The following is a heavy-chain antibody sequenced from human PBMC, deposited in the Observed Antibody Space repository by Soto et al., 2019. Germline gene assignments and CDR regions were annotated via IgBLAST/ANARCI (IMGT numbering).Heavy chain of an antibody. J-gene: IGHJ5*02. CDR1: GFTFTNYA. CDR2: ISASGGLK. D-gene: IGHD1-26*01. Sequence: LRLSCAASGFTFTNYAMTWVRQTPGKGLEWVSGISASGGLKYYADSVRGRFTVSRDNSKNILYLQMDNLRDEDTALYYCAREVGAPSGWLDPWGQGTQVTVSS. CDR3: AREVGAPSGWLDP. V-gene: IGHV3-23*01.